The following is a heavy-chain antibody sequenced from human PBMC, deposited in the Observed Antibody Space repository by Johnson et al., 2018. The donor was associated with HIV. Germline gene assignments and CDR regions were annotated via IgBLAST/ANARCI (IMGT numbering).Heavy chain of an antibody. CDR3: ARGRASWELYDAFEI. CDR1: GLNFSDYG. CDR2: ISFDGSNE. Sequence: VPLVESGGGVVPPGKSVRLSCAASGLNFSDYGFHWVRQAPGKGLEWAAVISFDGSNEYYADSVKGRFTISRDNSKNTLYLQMSSLRAGDTAVYYCARGRASWELYDAFEIWGQGTMVIVSS. D-gene: IGHD1-26*01. V-gene: IGHV3-30*04. J-gene: IGHJ3*02.